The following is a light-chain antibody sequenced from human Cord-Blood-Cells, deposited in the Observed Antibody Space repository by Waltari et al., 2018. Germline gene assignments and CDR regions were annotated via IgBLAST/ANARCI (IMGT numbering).Light chain of an antibody. V-gene: IGLV2-14*01. CDR1: SSDVGGYNY. CDR2: DVS. Sequence: QSALTQPASVSGSPGQSITISCTGTSSDVGGYNYVSWYQQHPGKAPKLMIYDVSNRPEGVSNRFSGSKAGNTASLTISGRQAEDEADYYCSSYTSSSTYVFGTGPKVTVL. J-gene: IGLJ1*01. CDR3: SSYTSSSTYV.